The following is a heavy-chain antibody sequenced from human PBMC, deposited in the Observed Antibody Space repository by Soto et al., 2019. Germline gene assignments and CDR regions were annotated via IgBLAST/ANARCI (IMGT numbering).Heavy chain of an antibody. D-gene: IGHD3-10*01. J-gene: IGHJ4*02. CDR3: AKLEYYYGSGSYYFDY. Sequence: GGSLRLSCAASGFTFSSYAMSWVRQAPGKGLEWVSAISGSGGSTYYADSVKGRFTISRDNSKNTLYLQMNSLRAEDTAVYYCAKLEYYYGSGSYYFDYWGQGTLVTVSS. CDR1: GFTFSSYA. CDR2: ISGSGGST. V-gene: IGHV3-23*01.